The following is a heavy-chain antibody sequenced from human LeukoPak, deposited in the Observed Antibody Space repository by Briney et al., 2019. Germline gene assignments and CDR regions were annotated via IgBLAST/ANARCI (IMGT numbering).Heavy chain of an antibody. D-gene: IGHD5-24*01. Sequence: PGGSLRLSCAASGFTFSSYAMSWVRQAPGKGLEWVSAISGSGDSTYYADSVKGRFTISRDNSKNTLYLQMNSLRAEDTAVYYCARDQDGDFDYWGQGTLVTVSS. J-gene: IGHJ4*02. CDR3: ARDQDGDFDY. CDR1: GFTFSSYA. V-gene: IGHV3-23*01. CDR2: ISGSGDST.